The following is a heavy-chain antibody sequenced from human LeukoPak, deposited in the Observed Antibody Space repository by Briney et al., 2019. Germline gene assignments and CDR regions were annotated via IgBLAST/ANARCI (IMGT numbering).Heavy chain of an antibody. CDR1: SYSISDGFL. J-gene: IGHJ5*02. V-gene: IGHV4-38-2*01. CDR2: IYHSGTT. D-gene: IGHD1-26*01. Sequence: SATLSLTCAVSSYSISDGFLWGWIRQPPGRGLEWIASIYHSGTTYYNPSLKSRVTASVDTSKNHFSLNLTSATAAGTAVYYCTRWSHVAGELKVPWFAPGGEGTLVTVSS. CDR3: TRWSHVAGELKVPWFAP.